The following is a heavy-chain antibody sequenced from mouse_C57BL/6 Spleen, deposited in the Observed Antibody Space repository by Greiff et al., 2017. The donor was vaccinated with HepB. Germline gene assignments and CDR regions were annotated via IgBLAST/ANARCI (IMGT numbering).Heavy chain of an antibody. J-gene: IGHJ2*01. V-gene: IGHV3-2*02. Sequence: EVQLQQSGPGLVKPSQSLSLTCTVTGYSITSGYGWNWIRQFPGNKLEWMGYISYSGSTNYNPSLKSRISLTRDTSKNQFFLQLNSVTTEDTATYYCARTARIKYWGQGTTLTVSS. CDR3: ARTARIKY. CDR1: GYSITSGYG. D-gene: IGHD1-2*01. CDR2: ISYSGST.